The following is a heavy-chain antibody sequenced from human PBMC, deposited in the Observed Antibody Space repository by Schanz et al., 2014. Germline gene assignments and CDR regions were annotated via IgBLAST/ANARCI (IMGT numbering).Heavy chain of an antibody. D-gene: IGHD2-21*01. Sequence: QVQLVESGGGVVQPGRSLRLSCAASGFTFSKYGVHWVRQAPGKGLEWVAVIWYNGSNKYYADSVRGRFTISRDNSKNTLYLQMNNLRAEDTAVYYCAREFVNWGQGTLVTVSS. V-gene: IGHV3-33*01. J-gene: IGHJ1*01. CDR2: IWYNGSNK. CDR3: AREFVN. CDR1: GFTFSKYG.